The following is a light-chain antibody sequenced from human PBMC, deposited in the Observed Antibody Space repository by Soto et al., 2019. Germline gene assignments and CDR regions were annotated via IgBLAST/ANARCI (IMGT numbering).Light chain of an antibody. CDR2: AAS. Sequence: DIQMTQSPTSLSASVGDRVTITCRASQGIRNFVAWYQQKPGKAPKLLIYAASTLQSGVPSRFSGSGSGTDFPLTINSLQPEDVATYSCQKYSSVPVFGPGTKVGIK. CDR3: QKYSSVPV. J-gene: IGKJ3*01. V-gene: IGKV1-27*01. CDR1: QGIRNF.